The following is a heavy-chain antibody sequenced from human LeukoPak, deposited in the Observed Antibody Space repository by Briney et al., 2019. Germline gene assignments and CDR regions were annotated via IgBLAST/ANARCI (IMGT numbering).Heavy chain of an antibody. CDR2: IYTSGST. V-gene: IGHV4-61*02. CDR3: ATTRWTSERGGFDY. CDR1: GDSISSGSYY. J-gene: IGHJ4*02. D-gene: IGHD1-1*01. Sequence: SQTLSLTCTVSGDSISSGSYYWSWIRQPAGKGLEWIGRIYTSGSTKYNPSLKSRVTISLDTSKNQFSLKVSSVTAADTAMYYCATTRWTSERGGFDYWGQGTLVTVSS.